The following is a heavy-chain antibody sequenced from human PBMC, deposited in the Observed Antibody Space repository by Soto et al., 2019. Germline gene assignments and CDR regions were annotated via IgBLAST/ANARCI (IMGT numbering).Heavy chain of an antibody. D-gene: IGHD3-10*01. CDR1: GGSICSTSYY. CDR3: ARLPRAYGSGTYP. Sequence: SETLSVTCTVSGGSICSTSYYWGWILQPPGMGLEWIGTIYHSGTTFYNPSLRSRVTLSVDTSKNQFSLNLSSVTAADTAVYYCARLPRAYGSGTYPWGQGTLVTVSS. V-gene: IGHV4-39*01. CDR2: IYHSGTT. J-gene: IGHJ5*02.